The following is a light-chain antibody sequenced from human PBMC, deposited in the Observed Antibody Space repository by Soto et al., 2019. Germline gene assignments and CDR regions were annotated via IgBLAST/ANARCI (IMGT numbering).Light chain of an antibody. Sequence: EIVLTQSPATLSLSPGERATLSCRASQSVSSYLAWYQQKPGQAPRLLIYDASNRATGIPARFSGSGSGTDFTLSISSIEPEDFAVYYCQQRSNWPPITFGQGTRLEIK. CDR3: QQRSNWPPIT. J-gene: IGKJ5*01. CDR2: DAS. V-gene: IGKV3-11*01. CDR1: QSVSSY.